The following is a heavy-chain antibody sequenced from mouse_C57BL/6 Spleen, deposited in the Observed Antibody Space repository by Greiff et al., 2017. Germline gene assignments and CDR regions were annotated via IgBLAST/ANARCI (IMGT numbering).Heavy chain of an antibody. Sequence: VQLQQPGAELVKPGASVKLSCKASGYTFTSYWMHWVKQRPGRGLVWIGRIVPNSGGTKYNETFTSKATLTVDKPSSTAYMQLSSLTAEDTAVYDCARVYGSSYDWYCDVWGTGTTVTVSS. CDR3: ARVYGSSYDWYCDV. J-gene: IGHJ1*03. D-gene: IGHD1-1*01. V-gene: IGHV1-72*01. CDR1: GYTFTSYW. CDR2: IVPNSGGT.